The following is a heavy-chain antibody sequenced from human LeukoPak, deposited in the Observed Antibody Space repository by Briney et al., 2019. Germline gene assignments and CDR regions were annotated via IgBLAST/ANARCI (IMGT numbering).Heavy chain of an antibody. J-gene: IGHJ6*03. V-gene: IGHV3-21*01. CDR2: ITSSSSYI. D-gene: IGHD1-26*01. CDR3: ARDPYSGSYGDYYYYYMDV. Sequence: GESLRLSCAASGFTFSTYNMNWVRQAPGKGLEWVSSITSSSSYIYYADSVKGRFTISRDNAKNSLYLQMNSLRDEDTAVYYCARDPYSGSYGDYYYYYMDVWGKGTTVTISS. CDR1: GFTFSTYN.